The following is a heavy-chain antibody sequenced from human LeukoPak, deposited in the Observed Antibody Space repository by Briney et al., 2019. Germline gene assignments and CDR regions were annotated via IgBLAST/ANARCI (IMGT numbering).Heavy chain of an antibody. V-gene: IGHV1-8*03. CDR3: ARGDRSLYDYYYFYMDV. Sequence: ASVKVSCKASGYTFTSYDINWVRQATGQGLEWMGWMNPNSGNTGYAQKFQGRVTITRNTSISTAYMELSSLRSEDTAVYYCARGDRSLYDYYYFYMDVWGKGTAVTVSS. J-gene: IGHJ6*03. D-gene: IGHD1-26*01. CDR1: GYTFTSYD. CDR2: MNPNSGNT.